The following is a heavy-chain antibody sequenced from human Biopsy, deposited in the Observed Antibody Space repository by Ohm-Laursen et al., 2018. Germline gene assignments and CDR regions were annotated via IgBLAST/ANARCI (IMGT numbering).Heavy chain of an antibody. CDR2: FDREERET. J-gene: IGHJ4*02. CDR1: GYTLTELS. CDR3: ATGPYYDTRFYYNVRPFDF. V-gene: IGHV1-24*01. Sequence: GASVKVSCKVSGYTLTELSIHWVRQTGGKGLEWMGGFDREERETVYAEKFQGRVTMTEDTSTDTVYMEVTSLRSDDTAVYYCATGPYYDTRFYYNVRPFDFWGQGTLVTVSS. D-gene: IGHD3-10*01.